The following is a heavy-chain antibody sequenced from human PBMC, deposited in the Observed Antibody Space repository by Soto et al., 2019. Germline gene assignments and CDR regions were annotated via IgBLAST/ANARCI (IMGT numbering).Heavy chain of an antibody. CDR2: IYSSGST. CDR1: GGAISGYY. V-gene: IGHV4-4*07. CDR3: ARGQRFPDWFDP. Sequence: SETLSLTCTVTGGAISGYYWTWIRQSDGEGLEWIGRIYSSGSTNYNPSLKSRVTIPLDTSMNYFSLRLSSVTAADTAVYYCARGQRFPDWFDPWGQGTLVTVSS. J-gene: IGHJ5*02. D-gene: IGHD3-3*01.